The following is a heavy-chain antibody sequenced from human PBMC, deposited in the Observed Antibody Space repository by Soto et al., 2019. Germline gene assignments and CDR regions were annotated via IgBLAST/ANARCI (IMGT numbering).Heavy chain of an antibody. CDR1: GFTFSSYA. Sequence: PGGSLRLSCAASGFTFSSYAMSWVRQAPGKGLEWVSAISGSGGSTYYADSVKGRFTISRDNSKNTLYLQMNSLRAEDTAVYYCAKFSVSGSWYDDYNWFDPWGQGTLVTVSS. CDR2: ISGSGGST. V-gene: IGHV3-23*01. CDR3: AKFSVSGSWYDDYNWFDP. J-gene: IGHJ5*02. D-gene: IGHD6-13*01.